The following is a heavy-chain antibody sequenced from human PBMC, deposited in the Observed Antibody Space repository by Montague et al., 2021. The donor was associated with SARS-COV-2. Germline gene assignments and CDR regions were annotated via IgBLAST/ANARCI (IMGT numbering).Heavy chain of an antibody. D-gene: IGHD2-15*01. CDR1: GFTFSTYC. V-gene: IGHV3-30*18. CDR3: AKVVVVNGYSHWYFDL. CDR2: ITYDGRDI. J-gene: IGHJ2*01. Sequence: SLRLSCAASGFTFSTYCMHWLRQAPGKGLEWVADITYDGRDIRYXDSVKGRFTISRDISKKRLFLRMNSLRAEDTAVYYCAKVVVVNGYSHWYFDLWGRGTLVTVSS.